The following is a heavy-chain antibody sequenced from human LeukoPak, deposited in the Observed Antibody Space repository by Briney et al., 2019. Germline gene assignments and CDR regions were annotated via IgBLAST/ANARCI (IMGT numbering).Heavy chain of an antibody. D-gene: IGHD5-18*01. CDR3: ARGVHGYSYGYVPWELYSYMDV. J-gene: IGHJ6*03. V-gene: IGHV4-4*07. Sequence: SETLSLTCTVSGGSINSYWSWIRQPAGKGLEWIGRISGSGTITYNPALQSRLSISIDTSKNQFSLKLMSVTAADTAVYYCARGVHGYSYGYVPWELYSYMDVWGKGTTVSISS. CDR2: ISGSGTI. CDR1: GGSINSY.